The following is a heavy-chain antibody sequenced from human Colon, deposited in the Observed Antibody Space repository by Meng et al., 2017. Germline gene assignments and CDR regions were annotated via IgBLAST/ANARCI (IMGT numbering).Heavy chain of an antibody. D-gene: IGHD7-27*01. Sequence: VQLQLWGAGLLNPSETLSLTCAVYGGSFSDNHWSWVRQPPGKGLEWIGEINHDGNTNYNPSLKSRVTISVDTSKNQFSLTLSPVTAADTAIYFCARERMRELGLFDYWGQGALVTVSS. CDR3: ARERMRELGLFDY. V-gene: IGHV4-34*01. CDR1: GGSFSDNH. J-gene: IGHJ4*02. CDR2: INHDGNT.